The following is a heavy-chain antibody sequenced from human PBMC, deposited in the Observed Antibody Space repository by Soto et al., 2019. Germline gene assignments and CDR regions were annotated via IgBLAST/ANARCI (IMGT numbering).Heavy chain of an antibody. CDR3: TTHGTLGFGDSNYGMDV. Sequence: GGSLRLSCAASGFTFSNAWMSWVRQAPGKGLEWVGRIKSKTDGGTTDYAAPVKGRFTISRDDSKNTLYLQMNSLKTEDTAVYSGTTHGTLGFGDSNYGMDVCRKGTRGT. D-gene: IGHD3-10*01. J-gene: IGHJ6*04. V-gene: IGHV3-15*01. CDR1: GFTFSNAW. CDR2: IKSKTDGGTT.